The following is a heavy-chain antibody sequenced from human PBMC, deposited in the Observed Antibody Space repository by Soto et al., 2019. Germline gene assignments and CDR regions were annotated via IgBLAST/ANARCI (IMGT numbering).Heavy chain of an antibody. D-gene: IGHD4-17*01. CDR1: GYSFTDYY. J-gene: IGHJ3*02. CDR3: ARGPYGDNAFDI. Sequence: QVQVVQSGAEVKKPGASVKVSCKASGYSFTDYYMHWIRQAPGQGLEWMGWIAPHRDGTEFAQKSQGRITLTGDTSTSTAYMELKGLTSADTAVYFCARGPYGDNAFDIWGQGTVVTVSS. CDR2: IAPHRDGT. V-gene: IGHV1-2*02.